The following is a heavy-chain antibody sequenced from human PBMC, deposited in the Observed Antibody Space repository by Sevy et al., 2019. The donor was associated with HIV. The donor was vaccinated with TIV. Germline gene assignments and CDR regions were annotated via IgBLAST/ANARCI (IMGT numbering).Heavy chain of an antibody. D-gene: IGHD3-10*01. CDR3: AKDSLRREYGASYFDY. V-gene: IGHV3-30*18. Sequence: GGSLRLSCAASGFTFSSYGMHWVRQAPGKGLEWVAVISYDGSNKYYADSVKGRFTISRDNSKNTLYLQMNSLRAEDTAVYYCAKDSLRREYGASYFDYWGQGTLVTVSS. J-gene: IGHJ4*02. CDR1: GFTFSSYG. CDR2: ISYDGSNK.